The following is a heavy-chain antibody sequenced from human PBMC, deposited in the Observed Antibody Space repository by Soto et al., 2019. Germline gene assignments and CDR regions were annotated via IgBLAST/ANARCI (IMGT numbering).Heavy chain of an antibody. V-gene: IGHV1-69*06. D-gene: IGHD4-17*01. Sequence: ASVNVSCKSSGGTFSRCSISWGRQGPGQGLEWMGGIIPIFGTANYAQKFQGRVTITADKSTSTAYMELSSLRSEDTAVYYCARFQDYGPRPVVDCWGQGTLVTVSS. CDR2: IIPIFGTA. J-gene: IGHJ4*02. CDR1: GGTFSRCS. CDR3: ARFQDYGPRPVVDC.